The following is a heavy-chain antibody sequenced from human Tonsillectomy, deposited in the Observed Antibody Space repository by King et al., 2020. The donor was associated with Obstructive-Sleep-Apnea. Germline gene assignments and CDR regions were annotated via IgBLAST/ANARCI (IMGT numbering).Heavy chain of an antibody. V-gene: IGHV4-31*03. CDR3: AREYYYDSSGYYYSAFDI. CDR2: ISYSGRT. D-gene: IGHD3-22*01. J-gene: IGHJ3*02. Sequence: QLQESGPGLVKPSQTLSLTCTVSGGSISSGGYYWSWIRQHPGKGLEWIGYISYSGRTSYNPSPSSRVPLSVDTSKNQFSLKLSSVTAADTAVYYCAREYYYDSSGYYYSAFDIWGQGTMVTVSS. CDR1: GGSISSGGYY.